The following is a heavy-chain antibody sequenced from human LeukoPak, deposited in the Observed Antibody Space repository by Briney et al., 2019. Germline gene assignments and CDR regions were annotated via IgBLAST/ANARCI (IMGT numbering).Heavy chain of an antibody. V-gene: IGHV4-38-2*02. CDR3: ARDRYYDSARAFDI. Sequence: SETLSLTCTVSGGSISSYYWGWIRQPPGKGLEWIGSIYHSGSTYYNPSLKSRVTISVDTSKNQFSLKLSSVTAADTAVYYCARDRYYDSARAFDIWGQGTMVTVSS. D-gene: IGHD3-22*01. CDR2: IYHSGST. J-gene: IGHJ3*02. CDR1: GGSISSYY.